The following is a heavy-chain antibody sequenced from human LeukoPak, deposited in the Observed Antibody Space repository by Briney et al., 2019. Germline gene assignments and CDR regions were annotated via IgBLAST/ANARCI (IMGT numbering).Heavy chain of an antibody. CDR2: IRYDGSNK. CDR1: GFTFSSYG. CDR3: AKEAEGGPLYSPWNWFDP. J-gene: IGHJ5*02. D-gene: IGHD4-11*01. Sequence: PGGSLRLSCAASGFTFSSYGMHWVRRAPGKGLEWVAFIRYDGSNKYYADSVKGRFTISRDNSKNTLYLQMNSLRAEDTAVYYCAKEAEGGPLYSPWNWFDPWGQGTLVTVSS. V-gene: IGHV3-30*02.